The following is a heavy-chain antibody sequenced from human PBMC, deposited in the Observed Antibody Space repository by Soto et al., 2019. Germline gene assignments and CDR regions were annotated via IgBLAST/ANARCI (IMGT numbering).Heavy chain of an antibody. D-gene: IGHD7-27*01. CDR2: ISYDGSNK. CDR3: SWGLSYYFDY. V-gene: IGHV3-30-3*01. J-gene: IGHJ4*02. Sequence: QVQLVESWGGVVQPGRSLRLSCAASGFTFSSYAMHWDRQAPGKGLEWVAVISYDGSNKYYADSVKGRFTISRDNSQYALYLQMNSLRAEDTAVYYCSWGLSYYFDYWGQGTLVTVSS. CDR1: GFTFSSYA.